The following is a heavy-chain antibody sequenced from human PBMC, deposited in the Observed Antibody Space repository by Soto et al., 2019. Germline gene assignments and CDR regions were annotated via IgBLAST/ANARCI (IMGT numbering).Heavy chain of an antibody. CDR2: MNPRSGEI. Sequence: QVQLVQSGAEVKMPGASVKVSCKASGYTFTSYDINWVRQATGQGLEWMGWMNPRSGEIGYAQKFQGRVTMTGNTSVSTAYMELSSLSSEDTAVYYCARGANYYYYYMDVWGEGTTVTVSS. V-gene: IGHV1-8*01. CDR1: GYTFTSYD. J-gene: IGHJ6*03. CDR3: ARGANYYYYYMDV.